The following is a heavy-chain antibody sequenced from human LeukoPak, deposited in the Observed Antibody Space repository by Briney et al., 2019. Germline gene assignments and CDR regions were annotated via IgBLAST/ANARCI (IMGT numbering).Heavy chain of an antibody. Sequence: PGGSLRLSCATSGFTFGTHSRSWVRQAPGKGLEWVSGISGSGDRTHYADSVKGRSTISRDNSKNTVTLQMNSLTVDDTAVYYCAKYCVTTTCYERLFDFWGQGTLVTVSS. CDR2: ISGSGDRT. CDR3: AKYCVTTTCYERLFDF. V-gene: IGHV3-23*01. J-gene: IGHJ4*02. D-gene: IGHD2-2*01. CDR1: GFTFGTHS.